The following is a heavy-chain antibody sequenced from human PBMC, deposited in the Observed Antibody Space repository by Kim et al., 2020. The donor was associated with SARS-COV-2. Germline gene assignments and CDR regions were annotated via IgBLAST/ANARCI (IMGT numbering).Heavy chain of an antibody. CDR1: GYTFTSYA. V-gene: IGHV7-4-1*02. CDR2: INTNTGNP. Sequence: ASVKVSCKASGYTFTSYAMNWVRQAPGQGLEWMGWINTNTGNPTYAQGFTGRFVFSLDTSVSTAYLQISSLKAEDTAVYYCARENRDDYGDYWDYFDYWGQGTLVTVSS. CDR3: ARENRDDYGDYWDYFDY. J-gene: IGHJ4*02. D-gene: IGHD4-17*01.